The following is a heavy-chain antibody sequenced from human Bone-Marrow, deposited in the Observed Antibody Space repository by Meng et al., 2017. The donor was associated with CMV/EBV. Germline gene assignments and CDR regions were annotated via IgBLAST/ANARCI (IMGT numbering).Heavy chain of an antibody. Sequence: GGCLRLSCAASGFTFSSYAMSWVRQAPGKGLEWVSVIYSGGSSTYYADSVKGRFTISRDNSKNTLYLQMNSLRAEDTAVYYCAKKEAAAGVFYYGMDVWGQGTTVTVSS. CDR3: AKKEAAAGVFYYGMDV. CDR2: IYSGGSST. CDR1: GFTFSSYA. J-gene: IGHJ6*02. V-gene: IGHV3-23*03. D-gene: IGHD6-13*01.